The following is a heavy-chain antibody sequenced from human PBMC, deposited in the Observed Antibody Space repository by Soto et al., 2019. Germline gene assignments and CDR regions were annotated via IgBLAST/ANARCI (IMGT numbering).Heavy chain of an antibody. Sequence: PGGSLRLSCAASGFTFSSYAMHWVRQAPGKGLEWVAVISYDGSNKYYADSVKGRFTISRDNAKNSLYLQMNSLRDEDTAVYYCARDAVGAYYGMDVWGQGTTVTVSS. V-gene: IGHV3-30-3*01. CDR3: ARDAVGAYYGMDV. CDR1: GFTFSSYA. CDR2: ISYDGSNK. J-gene: IGHJ6*02. D-gene: IGHD1-26*01.